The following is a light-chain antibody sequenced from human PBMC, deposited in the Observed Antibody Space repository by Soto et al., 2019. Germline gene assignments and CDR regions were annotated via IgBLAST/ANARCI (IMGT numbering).Light chain of an antibody. Sequence: DIQMTQCASTLSASLGDRFTITCRASQSIGSWLAWYQQPPGKAPKLLIYDASTLESGVPSRFSGSESDTEFNLTISSLQPDDLATYYCQSDTVGQGTKVDIK. V-gene: IGKV1-5*01. CDR2: DAS. J-gene: IGKJ1*01. CDR1: QSIGSW. CDR3: QSDT.